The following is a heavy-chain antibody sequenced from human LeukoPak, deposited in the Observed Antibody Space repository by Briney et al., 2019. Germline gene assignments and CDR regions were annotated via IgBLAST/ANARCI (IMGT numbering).Heavy chain of an antibody. CDR2: INHSGST. Sequence: PSETLSLTCAVYGGSFSGYYWSWIRQPPGKGLEWIGEINHSGSTNYNPSLKSRVTISVDTSKNQFSLKLSSVTAADTAVYYCARHSGITIFGVVIIPRWFDPWGQGTLVTVSS. V-gene: IGHV4-34*01. D-gene: IGHD3-3*01. CDR3: ARHSGITIFGVVIIPRWFDP. CDR1: GGSFSGYY. J-gene: IGHJ5*02.